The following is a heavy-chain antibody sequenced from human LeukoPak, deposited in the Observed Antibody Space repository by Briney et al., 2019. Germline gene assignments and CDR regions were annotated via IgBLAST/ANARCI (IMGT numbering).Heavy chain of an antibody. V-gene: IGHV4-59*11. Sequence: SETQSLTCTVSDDSFSSHYWTWIRQPPGKGLEWIGYISYIGSTNYNPSLKSRVTISIDTSKNQFSLKLSSVTAADTAVYYCARDLVTVTKGFDIWGQGTMVSVSS. CDR1: DDSFSSHY. CDR2: ISYIGST. CDR3: ARDLVTVTKGFDI. D-gene: IGHD4-17*01. J-gene: IGHJ3*02.